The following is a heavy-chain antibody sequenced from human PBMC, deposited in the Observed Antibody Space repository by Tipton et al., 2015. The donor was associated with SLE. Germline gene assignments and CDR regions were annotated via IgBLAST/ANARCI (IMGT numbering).Heavy chain of an antibody. J-gene: IGHJ3*02. CDR1: GFTFGDYA. CDR2: IRSKAYGGTT. Sequence: SLRLSCAASGFTFGDYAMSWVRQAPGKGLEWVGFIRSKAYGGTTENAASVKGRFTISRDDSKSIAYLQMNSLKTEDTAVYYCTRDSIAAAGPDAFDIWGQGTMVTVSS. D-gene: IGHD6-13*01. V-gene: IGHV3-49*04. CDR3: TRDSIAAAGPDAFDI.